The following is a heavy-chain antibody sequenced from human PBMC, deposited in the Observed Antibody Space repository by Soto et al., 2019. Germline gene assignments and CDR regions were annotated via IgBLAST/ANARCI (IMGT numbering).Heavy chain of an antibody. Sequence: WIGYIYYSGSTYYNPSLKSRVTISVDTSKNQFSLKLSSVTAADTAVYYCARRGEYYYGSGSYYTGAFDIWGQGTMVTVS. D-gene: IGHD3-10*01. J-gene: IGHJ3*02. CDR3: ARRGEYYYGSGSYYTGAFDI. V-gene: IGHV4-30-4*01. CDR2: IYYSGST.